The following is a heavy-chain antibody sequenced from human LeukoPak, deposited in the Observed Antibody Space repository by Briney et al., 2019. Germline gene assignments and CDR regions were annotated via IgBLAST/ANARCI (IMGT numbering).Heavy chain of an antibody. D-gene: IGHD4-17*01. Sequence: PGGSLRLSCAASGFTFSDYYMTWLRQAPGKGLECVSYISPSGTPLYYADSVKGRFTISRDNSQNTLYLQMNSLRAEDTAVYYCARDYADYVGYFFFDYWGQGTLVTVSS. J-gene: IGHJ4*02. CDR2: ISPSGTPL. V-gene: IGHV3-11*01. CDR3: ARDYADYVGYFFFDY. CDR1: GFTFSDYY.